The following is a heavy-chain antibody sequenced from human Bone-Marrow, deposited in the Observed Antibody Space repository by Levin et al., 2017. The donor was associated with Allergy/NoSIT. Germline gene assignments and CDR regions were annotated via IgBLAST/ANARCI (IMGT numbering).Heavy chain of an antibody. CDR2: IYWDDEK. V-gene: IGHV2-5*02. Sequence: QTLSLTCTFSGFSLNTDGVGVGWLRQPPGKALEWLALIYWDDEKRYSPSLKSRLTITKDTSRNQVVLTMTNMDPVDSATYYCAHKPSEIYCTDIICFYYYFGMDVWGQGTTVTVSS. CDR3: AHKPSEIYCTDIICFYYYFGMDV. J-gene: IGHJ6*02. CDR1: GFSLNTDGVG. D-gene: IGHD2-8*02.